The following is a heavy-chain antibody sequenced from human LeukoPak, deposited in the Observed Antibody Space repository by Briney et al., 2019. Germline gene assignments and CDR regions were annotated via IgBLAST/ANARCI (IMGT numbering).Heavy chain of an antibody. CDR3: AKDGGRYYYYYGMDV. D-gene: IGHD3-16*01. CDR1: GFTFSSYA. V-gene: IGHV3-23*01. J-gene: IGHJ6*02. Sequence: GASLRLSCAASGFTFSSYAMSWVRQAPGKGLEWVSAISGSGGSTYYADSVKGRFTISRDNSKNTLYLQMNSLRAEDTAVYYCAKDGGRYYYYYGMDVWGQGTTVTVSS. CDR2: ISGSGGST.